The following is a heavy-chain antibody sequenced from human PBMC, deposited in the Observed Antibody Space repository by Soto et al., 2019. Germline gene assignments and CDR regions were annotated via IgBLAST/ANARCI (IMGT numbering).Heavy chain of an antibody. V-gene: IGHV1-8*01. CDR2: MNPNSGNT. Sequence: ASVKVSCKASGYTFTSYDINWVRQATGQGLEWMGWMNPNSGNTGYAQKFQGRVTMTRNTSISTAYVELSSLRSEDTAVYYCARVVSVAAHYYYYGMDVWGQGTTVTVSS. D-gene: IGHD2-15*01. CDR3: ARVVSVAAHYYYYGMDV. CDR1: GYTFTSYD. J-gene: IGHJ6*02.